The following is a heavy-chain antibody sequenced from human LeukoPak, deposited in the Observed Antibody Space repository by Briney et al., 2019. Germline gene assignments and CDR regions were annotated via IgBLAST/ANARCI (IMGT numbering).Heavy chain of an antibody. CDR2: IYYSGST. D-gene: IGHD1-26*01. CDR3: ARLYSGSYYYFDY. J-gene: IGHJ4*02. CDR1: GGSISSSSYY. V-gene: IGHV4-39*07. Sequence: SETLSLTCTVSGGSISSSSYYWGWIRQPPGKGLEWIGSIYYSGSTYYNPSLKSRVTISVDTSKNQFSLKLSSVTAADTAVYYCARLYSGSYYYFDYWGQGTLVTVSS.